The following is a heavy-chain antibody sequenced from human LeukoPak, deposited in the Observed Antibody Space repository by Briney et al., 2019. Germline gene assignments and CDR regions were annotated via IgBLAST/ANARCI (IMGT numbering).Heavy chain of an antibody. V-gene: IGHV3-48*04. CDR2: ISSSSSTI. CDR3: ARKVGRVGGAFDI. CDR1: GFTFSSYS. D-gene: IGHD1-26*01. Sequence: GGSLRLSCAASGFTFSSYSMNWVRQAPGKGLEWVSYISSSSSTIYYADSVKGRFTISRDNAKNSLYLQMNSLKAEDTALYYCARKVGRVGGAFDIWGQGTMVTVSS. J-gene: IGHJ3*02.